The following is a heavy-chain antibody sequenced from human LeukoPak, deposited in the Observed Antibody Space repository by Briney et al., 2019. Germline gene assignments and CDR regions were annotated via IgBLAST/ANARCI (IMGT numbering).Heavy chain of an antibody. CDR3: ASEGQWLRFDY. CDR1: GFTFSTYG. Sequence: PGRSLRLSCAASGFTFSTYGMHWVRQAPGKGLEWVALIWYDGTNKYYADSVKGRFTISRDNSKNTLFLQMNSLRAEDTAVYYCASEGQWLRFDYWGQGTLVTVSS. CDR2: IWYDGTNK. D-gene: IGHD5-12*01. J-gene: IGHJ4*02. V-gene: IGHV3-33*01.